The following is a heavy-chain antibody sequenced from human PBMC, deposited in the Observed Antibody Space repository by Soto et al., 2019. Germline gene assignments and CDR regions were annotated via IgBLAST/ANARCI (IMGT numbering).Heavy chain of an antibody. CDR3: ARHFFVGYSSQDNWFDP. CDR1: GGSVSSGSYY. J-gene: IGHJ5*02. V-gene: IGHV4-61*01. Sequence: SETLSLTCTVSGGSVSSGSYYWSWIRQPPGKGLEWIGYIYYSGSTNYNPSLKSRVTISVDTSKNQFSLKLSSVTAADTAVYYCARHFFVGYSSQDNWFDPWGQGTLVTVSS. D-gene: IGHD6-13*01. CDR2: IYYSGST.